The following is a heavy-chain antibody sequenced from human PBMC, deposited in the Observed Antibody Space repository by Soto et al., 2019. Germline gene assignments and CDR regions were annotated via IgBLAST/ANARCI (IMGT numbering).Heavy chain of an antibody. Sequence: PGGSLRLSCAASGFTFSSYSMNWVRQAPGKGLEWVSSISSSSSYIYYADSVKGRFTISRDNAKNSLYLQMNSLRAEDTAVYYSARDLVVGEPPPDYWGQGTLDTISS. CDR1: GFTFSSYS. CDR3: ARDLVVGEPPPDY. D-gene: IGHD2-2*01. J-gene: IGHJ4*02. V-gene: IGHV3-21*01. CDR2: ISSSSSYI.